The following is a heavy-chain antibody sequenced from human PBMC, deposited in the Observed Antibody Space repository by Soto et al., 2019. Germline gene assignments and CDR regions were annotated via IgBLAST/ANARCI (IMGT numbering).Heavy chain of an antibody. J-gene: IGHJ4*02. D-gene: IGHD1-20*01. CDR1: GFTFSRYW. Sequence: GGSLRLSCADSGFTFSRYWMSWVRQAPGKGLEWVADIKEDGSEEYYVDSVKGRFTISRDNAKNSLYLQMNSLRAEDTAVYYCARDPNGYKDYWGQGTLVTVSS. CDR3: ARDPNGYKDY. CDR2: IKEDGSEE. V-gene: IGHV3-7*01.